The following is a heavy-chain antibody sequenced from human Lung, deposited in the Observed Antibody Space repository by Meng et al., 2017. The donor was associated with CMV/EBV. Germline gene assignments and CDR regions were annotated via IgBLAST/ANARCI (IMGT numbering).Heavy chain of an antibody. D-gene: IGHD5-24*01. Sequence: LILSCAASCFIFGSYGMQWVRQAPGNVLECVGIICYDRSNEYYVDVVKGRFTITRDNSKNTMYLKMNSLRAEDTAVYYCAREFMAFDYWGQGTLVTVSS. CDR2: ICYDRSNE. CDR3: AREFMAFDY. CDR1: CFIFGSYG. J-gene: IGHJ4*02. V-gene: IGHV3-33*01.